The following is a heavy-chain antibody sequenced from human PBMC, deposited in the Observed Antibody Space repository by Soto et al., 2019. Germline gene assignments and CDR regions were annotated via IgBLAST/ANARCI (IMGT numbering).Heavy chain of an antibody. V-gene: IGHV5-51*01. CDR2: IYPGDSDT. Sequence: GESLKISCKGSGYSFTSYWIGWVRQMPVKGLEWMGIIYPGDSDTRYSPSFQGQVTISADKSISTAYLQWSSLKASDTAMYYCARHSWSGYVRWRTPFDYWGQGTLVTVSS. CDR1: GYSFTSYW. CDR3: ARHSWSGYVRWRTPFDY. D-gene: IGHD3-3*01. J-gene: IGHJ4*02.